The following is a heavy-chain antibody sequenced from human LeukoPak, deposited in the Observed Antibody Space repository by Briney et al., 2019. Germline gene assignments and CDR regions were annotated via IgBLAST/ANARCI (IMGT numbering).Heavy chain of an antibody. Sequence: ASVKVSCKASGYTFTSYYMNWVRQAPGQGLEWMGRINPNGGSASYTHKFQGRVTMTRDTSTSTVYMELSSLRFEDTAVYYCARVVITYSSGWYDYWGQGTLVTDSS. CDR1: GYTFTSYY. CDR3: ARVVITYSSGWYDY. D-gene: IGHD6-19*01. J-gene: IGHJ4*02. V-gene: IGHV1-46*01. CDR2: INPNGGSA.